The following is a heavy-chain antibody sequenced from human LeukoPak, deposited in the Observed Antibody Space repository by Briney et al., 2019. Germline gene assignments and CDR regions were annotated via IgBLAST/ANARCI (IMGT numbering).Heavy chain of an antibody. D-gene: IGHD1-26*01. CDR1: GGSITSGTYY. V-gene: IGHV4-39*01. Sequence: PETLSLTCTVSGGSITSGTYYWDWIRHPPGKGLEWIGSIYHTRTTNYNPSLMGRATVSFDTSKNEVSLELRSVTAADTAVYYARGQPSRSQYWWYFDIWGRGTLLTVSS. CDR3: RGQPSRSQYWWYFDI. J-gene: IGHJ2*01. CDR2: IYHTRTT.